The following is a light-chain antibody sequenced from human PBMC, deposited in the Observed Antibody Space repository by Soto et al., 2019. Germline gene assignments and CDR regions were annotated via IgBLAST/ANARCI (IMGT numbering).Light chain of an antibody. Sequence: DIPMTQSPSTMSASVGDTVTITCRASQSISSWLAWYQQKPGKAPKLLIYDASSLESGVPSRFSGSGSGTEFNLTISSLQPDDFATYYCQQYNSYLYTFGQGTKLEIK. CDR1: QSISSW. V-gene: IGKV1-5*01. J-gene: IGKJ2*01. CDR2: DAS. CDR3: QQYNSYLYT.